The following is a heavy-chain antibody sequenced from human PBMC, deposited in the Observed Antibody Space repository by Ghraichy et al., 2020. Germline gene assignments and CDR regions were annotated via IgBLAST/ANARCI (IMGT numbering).Heavy chain of an antibody. J-gene: IGHJ4*02. CDR1: GFSLSTSGVG. D-gene: IGHD4-17*01. CDR3: AHRRVDGDLPSSFDY. V-gene: IGHV2-5*02. Sequence: SGPTLVKPTQTLTLTCTFSGFSLSTSGVGVGWIRQPPGKALEWLALIYWDDDKRYSPSLKSRLTITKDTSKNQVVLTMTNMDPVDTATYYCAHRRVDGDLPSSFDYWGQGTLVTVSS. CDR2: IYWDDDK.